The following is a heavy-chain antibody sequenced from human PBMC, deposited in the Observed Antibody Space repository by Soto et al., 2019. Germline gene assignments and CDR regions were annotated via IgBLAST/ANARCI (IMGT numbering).Heavy chain of an antibody. CDR1: GFTFSSYG. CDR2: IWYDGSNK. D-gene: IGHD3-22*01. V-gene: IGHV3-33*01. J-gene: IGHJ4*02. CDR3: ARDPPHYYYDSSGSKSYFDY. Sequence: VQLVESGGGVVQPGRSLRLSCAASGFTFSSYGMHWVRQAPGKGLEWVAVIWYDGSNKYYADSVKGRFTISRDNSKNTLYLQMNSLRAEDTAVYYCARDPPHYYYDSSGSKSYFDYWGQGTLVTVSS.